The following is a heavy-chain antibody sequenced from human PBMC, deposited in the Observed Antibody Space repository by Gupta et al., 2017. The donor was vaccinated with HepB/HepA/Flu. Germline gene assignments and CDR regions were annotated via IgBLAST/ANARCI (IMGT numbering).Heavy chain of an antibody. D-gene: IGHD2-2*01. CDR1: GFTFSSYS. V-gene: IGHV3-21*01. Sequence: EVQLVESGGGLVKPGGSLRLSCAASGFTFSSYSMNWVRQAPGKGLEWVSSISSSSSYIYYADSVKGRFTISRDNAKNSLYLQMNSLRAEDTAVYYCARDMVPARLRHYYYGMDVWGQGTTVTVSS. CDR2: ISSSSSYI. J-gene: IGHJ6*02. CDR3: ARDMVPARLRHYYYGMDV.